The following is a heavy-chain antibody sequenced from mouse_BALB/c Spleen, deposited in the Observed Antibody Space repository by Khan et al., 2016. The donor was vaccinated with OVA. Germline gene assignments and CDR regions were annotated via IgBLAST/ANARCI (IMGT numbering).Heavy chain of an antibody. CDR1: GFSLTNYG. Sequence: QVQLKESGPGLVAPSQSLSITCTISGFSLTNYGVHWVRQPPGKGLEWLVVIWSDGSTTYNSALKSRLTISKDNSKRQVFLKMNSLQTDDTAMYFCARQPYYHYNIMDYWGQGTSVTVPS. CDR2: IWSDGST. CDR3: ARQPYYHYNIMDY. J-gene: IGHJ4*01. V-gene: IGHV2-6-1*01. D-gene: IGHD2-10*01.